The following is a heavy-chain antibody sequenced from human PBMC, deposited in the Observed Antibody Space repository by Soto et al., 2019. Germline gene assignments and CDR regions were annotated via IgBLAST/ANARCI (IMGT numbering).Heavy chain of an antibody. D-gene: IGHD3-22*01. Sequence: GGSVRLSGAAAGFAFSGDGRHWVRQAPGKGLEWVAVIWYDGGNKYYADSVKGRFTISRDNSKNTLYLQMNTLRAEDTATYYCATDPNFYDSSAYYTSRWFDSWGQGSLVTVSS. CDR1: GFAFSGDG. V-gene: IGHV3-33*01. J-gene: IGHJ5*01. CDR2: IWYDGGNK. CDR3: ATDPNFYDSSAYYTSRWFDS.